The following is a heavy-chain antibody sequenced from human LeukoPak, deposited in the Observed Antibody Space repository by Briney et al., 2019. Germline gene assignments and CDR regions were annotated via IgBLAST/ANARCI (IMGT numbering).Heavy chain of an antibody. CDR1: GFTFSSYA. J-gene: IGHJ4*02. V-gene: IGHV3-23*01. CDR3: AKAEGYDILTGLDY. CDR2: IGASGGST. Sequence: GGSLRLSCAASGFTFSSYAMSWVRQAPGKGLEWVSGIGASGGSTYYADSVKGRFTISRDNSKNTLYLQMNSLRTEDTAVYHCAKAEGYDILTGLDYWGQGTLVTVSS. D-gene: IGHD3-9*01.